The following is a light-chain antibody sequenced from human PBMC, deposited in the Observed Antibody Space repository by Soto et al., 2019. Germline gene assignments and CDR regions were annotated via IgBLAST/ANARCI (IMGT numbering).Light chain of an antibody. CDR1: QTISNW. J-gene: IGKJ1*01. Sequence: DIQMTQSPSTLSGSVGDRVTITCRASQTISNWLAWYQQKPGKAPKLLIYKASSLESGVPSRFSGSGSGTEFTLTISSLQPDDFATYYCQQYNSYWTFGQGTKVDIK. CDR2: KAS. V-gene: IGKV1-5*03. CDR3: QQYNSYWT.